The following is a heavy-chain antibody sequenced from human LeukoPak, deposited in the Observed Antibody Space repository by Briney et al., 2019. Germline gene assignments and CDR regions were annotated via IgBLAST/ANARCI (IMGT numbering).Heavy chain of an antibody. CDR2: ISAYNDNT. CDR1: GYTFTSYG. V-gene: IGHV1-18*01. CDR3: ARDLGVGGSGSYYHY. J-gene: IGHJ4*02. Sequence: ASVKVSCKASGYTFTSYGISWVRQAPGQGLEWMGWISAYNDNTNYAQKLQGRVTMTTDTSTSTAYMELRSLRSDDTAVYYCARDLGVGGSGSYYHYWGQGTLVTVSS. D-gene: IGHD3-10*01.